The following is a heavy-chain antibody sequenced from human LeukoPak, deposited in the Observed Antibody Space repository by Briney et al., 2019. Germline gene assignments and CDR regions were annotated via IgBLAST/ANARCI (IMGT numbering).Heavy chain of an antibody. V-gene: IGHV3-7*01. CDR1: AFTFSSHW. CDR2: IKEDGSKK. D-gene: IGHD1-26*01. J-gene: IGHJ4*02. CDR3: AREVAGATYPFDY. Sequence: GGSLRLSCAASAFTFSSHWMSWVRQAPGKGLEWVANIKEDGSKKYYVDSVKGRFTISRDNAKNSLYLQMNSLRVDDTAIYYCAREVAGATYPFDYWGQGTLVTDSS.